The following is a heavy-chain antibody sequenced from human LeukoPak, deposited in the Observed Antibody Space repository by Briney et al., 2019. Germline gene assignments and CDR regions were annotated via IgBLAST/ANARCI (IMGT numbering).Heavy chain of an antibody. V-gene: IGHV1-18*01. CDR3: ARVAPPPMVRGVMLVWFDP. CDR2: ISAYNGNT. J-gene: IGHJ5*02. CDR1: GYTFTSYG. D-gene: IGHD3-10*01. Sequence: GASVKVSCKASGYTFTSYGISWVRQAPGQGLEWMGWISAYNGNTNYAQKLQGRVTMTTDTSTSTAYMGLRSLRSDDTAVYYCARVAPPPMVRGVMLVWFDPWGQGTLVTVSS.